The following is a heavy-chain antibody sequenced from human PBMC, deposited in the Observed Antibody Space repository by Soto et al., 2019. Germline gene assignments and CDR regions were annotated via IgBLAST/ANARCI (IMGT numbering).Heavy chain of an antibody. V-gene: IGHV3-23*01. CDR3: AKDLVGSNADYYDY. Sequence: VQLLESGGGLVQPGGSLRLSCAASGFTFSSYAMSWVRQAPGKGMEWVAAISGSGGSTYYADSVKGRFTISRENFXNTLYLQMNSLRAEDAAVYYCAKDLVGSNADYYDYWGQGTLVTVSS. CDR2: ISGSGGST. J-gene: IGHJ4*02. CDR1: GFTFSSYA. D-gene: IGHD2-15*01.